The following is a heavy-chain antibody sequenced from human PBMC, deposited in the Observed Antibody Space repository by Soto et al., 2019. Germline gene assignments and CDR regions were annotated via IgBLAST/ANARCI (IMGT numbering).Heavy chain of an antibody. CDR3: ARGPRFSDWFDP. CDR2: VYSSGGT. J-gene: IGHJ5*02. CDR1: GGSMSSYY. Sequence: SETLSLTCTVSGGSMSSYYWTWIRQPTGKGLEWIGRVYSSGGTHYSPSLKSRVIISLDTSKNQFSLRLLSVTDADTAVYFCARGPRFSDWFDPWGQGTLVTVSS. V-gene: IGHV4-4*07. D-gene: IGHD3-3*01.